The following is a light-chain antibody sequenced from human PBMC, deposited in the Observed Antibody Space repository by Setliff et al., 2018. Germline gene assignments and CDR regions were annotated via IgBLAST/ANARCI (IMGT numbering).Light chain of an antibody. Sequence: QSALTQPPSASGSPGQSVTISCTGTSSDVGGDNYVSWYQQHPGKAPKLMIYELSKWPSGVPDRFSGSKSGNSASLTVSGLQAEDEADYYCSSYAGSNNYVFGTGTKVTVL. V-gene: IGLV2-8*01. J-gene: IGLJ1*01. CDR3: SSYAGSNNYV. CDR2: ELS. CDR1: SSDVGGDNY.